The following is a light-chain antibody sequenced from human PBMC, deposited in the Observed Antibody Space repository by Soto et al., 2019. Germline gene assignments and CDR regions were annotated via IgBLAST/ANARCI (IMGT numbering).Light chain of an antibody. CDR1: QSVSSSY. J-gene: IGKJ4*01. CDR2: GAS. CDR3: QQDNNWPLT. V-gene: IGKV3-15*01. Sequence: EIVLKHSPGTLSSPPGERATLSCRASQSVSSSYLAWYQQKPGQAPRLLIYGASTRATGIPARFSGSGYGTEFTLTISSLQSEDFAAYYCQQDNNWPLTFGGGTKVDIK.